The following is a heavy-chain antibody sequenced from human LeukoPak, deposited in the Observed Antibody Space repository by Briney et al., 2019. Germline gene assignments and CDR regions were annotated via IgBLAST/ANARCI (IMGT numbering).Heavy chain of an antibody. CDR1: GFIFSNYA. V-gene: IGHV3-72*01. Sequence: PGGSLRLSCAASGFIFSNYAMTWVRQAPGKGLEWVGRTRNEANIYTTKYAASVKGRFTISRDDSKNSLYLQMNSLKTEDTAVYYCASPVGATTVRAFDIWGQGTMVTVSS. CDR3: ASPVGATTVRAFDI. CDR2: TRNEANIYTT. J-gene: IGHJ3*02. D-gene: IGHD1-26*01.